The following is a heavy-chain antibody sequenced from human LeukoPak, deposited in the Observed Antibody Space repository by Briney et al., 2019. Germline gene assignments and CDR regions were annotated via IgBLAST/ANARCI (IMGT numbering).Heavy chain of an antibody. Sequence: GGSLRLSCTASGFTFGDYAMSWFRQAPGKGLEWVGFIRSKAYGGTTEYAASVKGRFTISRDDSKSIAYLQMNSLKTEDTAVYYCTRGGPGYSSGWYAIDYWGQGTLVTVSS. CDR1: GFTFGDYA. CDR2: IRSKAYGGTT. D-gene: IGHD6-19*01. J-gene: IGHJ4*02. V-gene: IGHV3-49*03. CDR3: TRGGPGYSSGWYAIDY.